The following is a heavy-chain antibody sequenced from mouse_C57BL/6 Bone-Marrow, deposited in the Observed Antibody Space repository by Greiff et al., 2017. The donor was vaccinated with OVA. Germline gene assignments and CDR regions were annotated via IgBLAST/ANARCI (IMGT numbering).Heavy chain of an antibody. CDR2: ISDGGSCT. Sequence: DVHLVESGGGLVKPGGSLKLSCAASGFTFSSYAMSWVRQTPEKRLEWVATISDGGSCTYYPDNVKGRFTISRDNAKNNLYLQMSHLKSEDTAMYYCARDLGTTVEDAMDYWGQGTSVTVSS. V-gene: IGHV5-4*01. CDR1: GFTFSSYA. CDR3: ARDLGTTVEDAMDY. J-gene: IGHJ4*01. D-gene: IGHD1-1*01.